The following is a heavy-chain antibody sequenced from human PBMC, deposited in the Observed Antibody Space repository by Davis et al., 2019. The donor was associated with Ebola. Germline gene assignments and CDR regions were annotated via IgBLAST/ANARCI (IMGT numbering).Heavy chain of an antibody. CDR2: IYHTGNT. V-gene: IGHV4-31*01. Sequence: PSETLSLTCSVSGGSIASVGYYWNWVRQHPVKGLEWIGNIYHTGNTDYKSSLKSQVTISVDTSKNQFFLNLTSVTAADTAVYFCAREGPLGTPGVRRAFDIWGRGTLVTVSS. J-gene: IGHJ3*02. CDR3: AREGPLGTPGVRRAFDI. CDR1: GGSIASVGYY. D-gene: IGHD1/OR15-1a*01.